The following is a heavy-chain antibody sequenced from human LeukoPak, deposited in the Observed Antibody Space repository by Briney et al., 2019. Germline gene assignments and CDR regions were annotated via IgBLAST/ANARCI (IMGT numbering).Heavy chain of an antibody. Sequence: GASVTVSCKASGYTFISHGISWVRQAPGQGLEWMGWISAYNGNTNYAQKFQGRVTMTTDTSTSTAYMELRSLRCDDTAVYYCARGEVGGSYGIAFDYWGQGTLVTVSS. CDR2: ISAYNGNT. CDR3: ARGEVGGSYGIAFDY. CDR1: GYTFISHG. J-gene: IGHJ4*02. D-gene: IGHD1-26*01. V-gene: IGHV1-18*01.